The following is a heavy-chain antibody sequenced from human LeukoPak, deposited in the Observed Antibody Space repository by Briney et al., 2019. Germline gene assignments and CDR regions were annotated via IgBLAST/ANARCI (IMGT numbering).Heavy chain of an antibody. J-gene: IGHJ3*02. CDR3: ARDPHHYDSSGYVGSTIGDGAFDI. CDR2: ISAYNGNT. V-gene: IGHV1-18*01. D-gene: IGHD3-22*01. CDR1: GYTFTSYG. Sequence: ASVKVSCKASGYTFTSYGISWVRQAPGQGLEWMGWISAYNGNTNYAQKLQGRVTMTTDTSTSTAYMELRSLRSDDTAVYYCARDPHHYDSSGYVGSTIGDGAFDIWGQGTMVTVSS.